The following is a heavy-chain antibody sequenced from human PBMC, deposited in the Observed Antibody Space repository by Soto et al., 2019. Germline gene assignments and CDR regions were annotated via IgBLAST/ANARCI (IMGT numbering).Heavy chain of an antibody. V-gene: IGHV4-39*01. J-gene: IGHJ4*02. CDR1: GGSISSSSYY. Sequence: SETLSLTCTVSGGSISSSSYYWGWIRQPPGKGLEWIGSIYYSGSTYYNPSLKSRVTISVDTSKNQFSLKLSSVTAADTAVYYCARHLRVIAAAGTTNFDYWGQGTLVTVSS. D-gene: IGHD6-13*01. CDR3: ARHLRVIAAAGTTNFDY. CDR2: IYYSGST.